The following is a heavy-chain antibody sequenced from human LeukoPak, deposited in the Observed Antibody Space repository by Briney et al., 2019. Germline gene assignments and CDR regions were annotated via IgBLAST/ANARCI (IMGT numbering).Heavy chain of an antibody. J-gene: IGHJ4*02. D-gene: IGHD3-22*01. CDR1: GFTFSSYW. CDR2: INSDGSST. V-gene: IGHV3-74*01. Sequence: GGSLRLSCAASGFTFSSYWMHWVRQAPGKGPVWVSRINSDGSSTSYADSVKGRFTISRDNAKNTLYLQMNSLRAEDTAVYYCARDFDYYYDSSGYYDYWGQGTLVTVSS. CDR3: ARDFDYYYDSSGYYDY.